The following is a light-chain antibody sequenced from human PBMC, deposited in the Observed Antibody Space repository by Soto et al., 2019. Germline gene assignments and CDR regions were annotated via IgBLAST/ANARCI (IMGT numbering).Light chain of an antibody. Sequence: EIVMTQSPDTLSVSPGDRATLSCRASQNFSANLAWYQQRPGQAPRLLIYGASIRASGIPSRFSGSGSGTEFTLTISSLQSEDFAIYYCQQYNNWPLITFGQGTRLDI. CDR2: GAS. CDR1: QNFSAN. V-gene: IGKV3D-15*01. J-gene: IGKJ5*01. CDR3: QQYNNWPLIT.